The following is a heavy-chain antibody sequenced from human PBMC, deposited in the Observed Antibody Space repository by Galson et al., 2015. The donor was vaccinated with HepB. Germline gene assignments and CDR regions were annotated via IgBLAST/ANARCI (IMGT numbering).Heavy chain of an antibody. CDR1: GFTFSTYA. V-gene: IGHV3-23*01. Sequence: SLRLSCAASGFTFSTYAMTWVRQAPGKGLEWVAAISRGGVNTYYADSVKGRFTISRDNSNNTLYVQMDSLRAEDTAVYFCARGTDGEYGRPQDYWGQGTLVTVSS. D-gene: IGHD4-17*01. J-gene: IGHJ4*02. CDR3: ARGTDGEYGRPQDY. CDR2: ISRGGVNT.